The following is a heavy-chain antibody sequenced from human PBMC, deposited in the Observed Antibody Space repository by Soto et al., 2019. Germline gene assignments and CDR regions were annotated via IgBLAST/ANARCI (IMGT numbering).Heavy chain of an antibody. Sequence: SVPTLVNPTQTLTLTCTFSGFSLSTTGLGVSWIRQPPGKALEWLALIYWHDDKRYSPSLKSRLTITKDTSKNQVVLTMTNMDPVDIATYYCAHRGGATVGLYYFDYWGQGALVTVSS. CDR2: IYWHDDK. CDR1: GFSLSTTGLG. D-gene: IGHD3-16*01. V-gene: IGHV2-5*01. J-gene: IGHJ4*02. CDR3: AHRGGATVGLYYFDY.